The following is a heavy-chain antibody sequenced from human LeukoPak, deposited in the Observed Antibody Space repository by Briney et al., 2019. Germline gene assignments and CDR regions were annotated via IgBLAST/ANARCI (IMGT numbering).Heavy chain of an antibody. CDR3: ARASRGYSYGYPDY. CDR1: GFTFSSYW. Sequence: GGSLRLSCAASGFTFSSYWMSWVRQAPGKGLEWVANIKQDGSEKYYVDTVKGRFTISRDNAKNSLYLQMNSLRAEDTAVYYCARASRGYSYGYPDYWGQGTLVTVPS. CDR2: IKQDGSEK. V-gene: IGHV3-7*01. J-gene: IGHJ4*02. D-gene: IGHD5-18*01.